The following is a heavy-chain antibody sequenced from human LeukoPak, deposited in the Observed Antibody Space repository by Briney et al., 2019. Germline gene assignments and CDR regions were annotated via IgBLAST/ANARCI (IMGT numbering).Heavy chain of an antibody. V-gene: IGHV3-21*06. D-gene: IGHD2-21*02. J-gene: IGHJ2*01. CDR3: AKEKAAYCGGDCSFNWYFDL. Sequence: GGSLRLSCVASGFTFSSYSMNWVRQAPGKGLEWVSSITGSGSSIYFADSVKGRFTISGDNSKNTLYLQMNSLRGEDTAVYYCAKEKAAYCGGDCSFNWYFDLWGRGTLVTVSS. CDR1: GFTFSSYS. CDR2: ITGSGSSI.